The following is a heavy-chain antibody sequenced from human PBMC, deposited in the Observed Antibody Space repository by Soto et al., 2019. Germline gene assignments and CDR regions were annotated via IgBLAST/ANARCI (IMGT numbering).Heavy chain of an antibody. V-gene: IGHV3-23*01. J-gene: IGHJ3*02. CDR2: ISGSGGST. CDR1: GFTFSSYA. Sequence: GGSLRLSCAASGFTFSSYAMSWVRQAPGNGLEWVSAISGSGGSTYYADSMKGRFTISRDNSKNTLYLQMNSLIAEDTAVYFCAKGLEAARDAFDIWGDGTMVLVSS. CDR3: AKGLEAARDAFDI. D-gene: IGHD6-6*01.